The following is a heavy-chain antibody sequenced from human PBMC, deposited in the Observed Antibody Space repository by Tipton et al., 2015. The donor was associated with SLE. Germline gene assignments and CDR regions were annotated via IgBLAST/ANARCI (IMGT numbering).Heavy chain of an antibody. Sequence: TLSLTCAVSGYSISSGYYFWSWVRQPAGRGLEWFGRIFSSGDTNYNPSLKSRVTISLDTSKNQVSLRLTSLTAADTAVYYCAREAVDKDGALDIWGQGTTVIVSS. D-gene: IGHD5-24*01. CDR1: GYSISSGYYF. CDR2: IFSSGDT. CDR3: AREAVDKDGALDI. V-gene: IGHV4-61*02. J-gene: IGHJ3*02.